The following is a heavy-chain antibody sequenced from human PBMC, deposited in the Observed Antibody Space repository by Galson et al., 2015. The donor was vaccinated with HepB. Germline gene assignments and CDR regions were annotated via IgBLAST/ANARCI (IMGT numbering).Heavy chain of an antibody. CDR3: ARYVRPAGYSSGWYPTNYYYYGMDV. V-gene: IGHV1-18*04. CDR1: GYTFTSYG. D-gene: IGHD6-19*01. Sequence: SVKVSCKASGYTFTSYGVSWVRQAPGQGLEWMGWISAYNGNTNYAQKLQGRVTMTTDTSTSTAYMEMRSLRSDDTAVYYCARYVRPAGYSSGWYPTNYYYYGMDVWGQGTTVTVSS. J-gene: IGHJ6*02. CDR2: ISAYNGNT.